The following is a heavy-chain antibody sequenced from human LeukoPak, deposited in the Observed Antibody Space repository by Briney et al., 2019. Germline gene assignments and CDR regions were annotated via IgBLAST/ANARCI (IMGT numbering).Heavy chain of an antibody. J-gene: IGHJ4*02. Sequence: GGSLRLSCAASGFTFSSYAMSWVRQAPGKGLEWVSAISGSGGSTYHADSVKGRFTISRDNSKNTLYLQMNSLRAEDTAVYYCAKGGDGYKNLAPFDYWGQGTLVTVSS. CDR1: GFTFSSYA. CDR3: AKGGDGYKNLAPFDY. CDR2: ISGSGGST. D-gene: IGHD5-24*01. V-gene: IGHV3-23*01.